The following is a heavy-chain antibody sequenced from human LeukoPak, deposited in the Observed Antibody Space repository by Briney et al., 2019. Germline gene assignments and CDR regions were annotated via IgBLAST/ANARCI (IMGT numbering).Heavy chain of an antibody. CDR3: ARDGPGGYLDY. Sequence: GGSLRLSCAASGITFSDFALSWVRQAPGKRLEWVANIKEDGSEKYYVDSVKGRFTISRDDAKNSLYLQMNSLRAEDTAMYYCARDGPGGYLDYWGQGTLVTVSS. J-gene: IGHJ4*02. V-gene: IGHV3-7*01. CDR1: GITFSDFA. D-gene: IGHD3-16*01. CDR2: IKEDGSEK.